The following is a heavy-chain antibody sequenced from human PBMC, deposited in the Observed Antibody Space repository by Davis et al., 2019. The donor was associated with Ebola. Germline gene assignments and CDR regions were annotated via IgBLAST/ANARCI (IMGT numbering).Heavy chain of an antibody. J-gene: IGHJ6*02. D-gene: IGHD3-3*01. V-gene: IGHV4-59*08. Sequence: PGGSLRLSCTVSGGSISSYYWSWIRQPPGKGLEWFGYIYYSGSTNYNPSLKSRVTISVDTSKNQFSLKLSSVTAADTAVYYCARHGGGSDFWSGYYYYGMDVWGQGTTVTVSS. CDR3: ARHGGGSDFWSGYYYYGMDV. CDR2: IYYSGST. CDR1: GGSISSYY.